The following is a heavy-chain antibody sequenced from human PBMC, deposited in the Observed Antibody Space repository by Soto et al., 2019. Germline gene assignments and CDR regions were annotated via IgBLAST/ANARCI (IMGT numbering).Heavy chain of an antibody. CDR1: GFTFNNYA. Sequence: PGGSLRLSCAASGFTFNNYAMAWVRQAPGMGLEWVSVLSGSSGSVYYADSVKGHFTISRDNSKSTLYLQMNSLRAEDTAVYYCAKGSVVVPAAMFYFDYWGQGTQVTVSS. D-gene: IGHD2-2*01. J-gene: IGHJ4*02. CDR3: AKGSVVVPAAMFYFDY. CDR2: LSGSSGSV. V-gene: IGHV3-23*01.